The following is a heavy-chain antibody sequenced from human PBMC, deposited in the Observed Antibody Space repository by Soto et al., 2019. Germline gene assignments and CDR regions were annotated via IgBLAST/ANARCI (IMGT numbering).Heavy chain of an antibody. Sequence: EAQLVESGGGSVQPGGSLRLSCTASGFTFSNYWMSWVRQAPGKGLEWVANINQEGSEKDYVDSVKGRFTISRDYAKNSLFLQMYSLRAEDTAVYYCARGGQHFRNPLWDNYYYGMDVWGQGTTVTVSS. CDR1: GFTFSNYW. CDR3: ARGGQHFRNPLWDNYYYGMDV. D-gene: IGHD3-16*01. V-gene: IGHV3-7*05. CDR2: INQEGSEK. J-gene: IGHJ6*02.